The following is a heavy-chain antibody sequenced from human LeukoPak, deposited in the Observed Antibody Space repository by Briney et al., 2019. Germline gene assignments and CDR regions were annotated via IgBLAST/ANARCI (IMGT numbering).Heavy chain of an antibody. CDR3: ARDSSSWYVSEH. Sequence: GRSLTLSCAPSGFTFDDYGMSWVRQPPGKGLEGVSGINWNGGRTGYADSVKGRFTISRDNAKNSLYQQMNSLRAEDTALYYCARDSSSWYVSEHWGQGTLVTVSS. CDR2: INWNGGRT. CDR1: GFTFDDYG. V-gene: IGHV3-20*04. J-gene: IGHJ1*01. D-gene: IGHD6-13*01.